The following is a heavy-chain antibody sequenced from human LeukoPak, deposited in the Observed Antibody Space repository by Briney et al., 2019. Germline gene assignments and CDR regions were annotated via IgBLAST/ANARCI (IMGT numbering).Heavy chain of an antibody. D-gene: IGHD3-10*01. CDR2: VTGSGSEI. CDR3: AKDRFGSGGPNWFGP. V-gene: IGHV3-23*01. Sequence: GGSLRLSCAGSGFTFSRYAMSWVCDVPGKGLGWVSAVTGSGSEIFSTDSVKGRFTISGDNAKNTLYLQMNNLRAEDTAIYYCAKDRFGSGGPNWFGPWGQGTLVTVSS. J-gene: IGHJ5*02. CDR1: GFTFSRYA.